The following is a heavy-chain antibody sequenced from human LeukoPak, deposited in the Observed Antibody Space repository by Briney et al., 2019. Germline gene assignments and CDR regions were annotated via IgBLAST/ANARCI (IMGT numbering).Heavy chain of an antibody. Sequence: PSETLSLTCTVSGGSISSSSYYWGWIRQPPGKGLEWIGSIYYSGSTYYNPSLKSRVTISVDTSKNQFSLKLSSVTAADTAVYYCARLSGYCSSTSCYRPGYYYMDVWGKGTTVTVSS. J-gene: IGHJ6*03. CDR3: ARLSGYCSSTSCYRPGYYYMDV. V-gene: IGHV4-39*01. D-gene: IGHD2-2*01. CDR1: GGSISSSSYY. CDR2: IYYSGST.